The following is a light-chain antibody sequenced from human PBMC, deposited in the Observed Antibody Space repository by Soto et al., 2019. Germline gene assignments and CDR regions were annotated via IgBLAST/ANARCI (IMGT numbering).Light chain of an antibody. V-gene: IGKV3-11*01. CDR1: QSVSSY. J-gene: IGKJ1*01. CDR3: PQRSNWPLT. Sequence: EIVLTQSPATLSLSPGERATLSCRASQSVSSYLAWYQQKPGQAPRLLIYDASNRATGIPARFSGSGSGTDFTRTISSLEPEDFAVYYCPQRSNWPLTFGQGTKVEIK. CDR2: DAS.